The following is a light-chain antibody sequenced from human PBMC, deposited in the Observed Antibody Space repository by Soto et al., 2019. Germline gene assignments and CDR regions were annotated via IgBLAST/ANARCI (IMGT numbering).Light chain of an antibody. Sequence: PGERATLSCRASQSISSSYLAWYQQKPGQAPGLLIYGASRRATGIPDRFIGSGSGTDFTLTISRLEPEDFGTYYCQQSYFTVFTFGPGTKVEIK. CDR3: QQSYFTVFT. V-gene: IGKV3-20*01. CDR2: GAS. J-gene: IGKJ3*01. CDR1: QSISSSY.